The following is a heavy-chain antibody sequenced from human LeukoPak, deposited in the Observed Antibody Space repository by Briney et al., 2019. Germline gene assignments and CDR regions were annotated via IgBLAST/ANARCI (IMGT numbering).Heavy chain of an antibody. Sequence: PGGSLRLSCAAPGFTFSTYWMTWVRQAPGKGLEWVANIKEDGSEKYYVDSVKGRFTISKDNAHNSLYLQMNSLRVEHTAVYYCARDETRRYDYWGQGTLVTVSS. CDR2: IKEDGSEK. CDR3: ARDETRRYDY. J-gene: IGHJ4*02. CDR1: GFTFSTYW. V-gene: IGHV3-7*01. D-gene: IGHD5-24*01.